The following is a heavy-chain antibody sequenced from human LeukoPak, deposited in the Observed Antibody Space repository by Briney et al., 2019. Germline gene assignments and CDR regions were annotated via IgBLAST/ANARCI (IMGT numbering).Heavy chain of an antibody. V-gene: IGHV1-69*13. CDR1: GGTFSSYA. Sequence: SVKVSCKASGGTFSSYAISWVRQAPGQGLEWMGGVIPIFGTANYAQKFQGRVTITADESTSTAYMELSSLRSEDTAVYYCARGTTVTTPFDYWGQGTLVTVSS. D-gene: IGHD4-17*01. CDR3: ARGTTVTTPFDY. CDR2: VIPIFGTA. J-gene: IGHJ4*02.